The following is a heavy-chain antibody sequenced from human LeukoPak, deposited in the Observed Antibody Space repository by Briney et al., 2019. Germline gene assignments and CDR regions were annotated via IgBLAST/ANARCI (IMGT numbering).Heavy chain of an antibody. CDR1: GFTFSSYS. Sequence: GGSLRLSCAASGFTFSSYSMNWVRQAPGKGLEWVSSISSSSSYIYYAASVKGRFTISRDNSKNSVYLQMNSLRAEDTALYYCAKPAQVDGSIDVFDIWGQGTMVTVSS. J-gene: IGHJ3*02. CDR3: AKPAQVDGSIDVFDI. CDR2: ISSSSSYI. D-gene: IGHD5-24*01. V-gene: IGHV3-21*04.